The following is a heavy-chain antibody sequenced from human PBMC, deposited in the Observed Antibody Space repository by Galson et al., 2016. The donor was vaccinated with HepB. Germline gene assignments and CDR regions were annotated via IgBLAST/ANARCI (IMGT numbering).Heavy chain of an antibody. V-gene: IGHV6-1*01. CDR2: TYYRSKWFN. D-gene: IGHD5-24*01. Sequence: FAISGDSVTSDNTCWNWIRQSPSRGLEWLGRTYYRSKWFNDYADSVKSRITVTSDTSKNQFSLQLDSVTPDDTATYFCTRGYMQNGMNVWGQGTTVTVS. CDR3: TRGYMQNGMNV. CDR1: GDSVTSDNTC. J-gene: IGHJ6*02.